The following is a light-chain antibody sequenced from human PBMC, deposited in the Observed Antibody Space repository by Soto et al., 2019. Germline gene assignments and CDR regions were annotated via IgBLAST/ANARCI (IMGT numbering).Light chain of an antibody. CDR3: QQYNSYSWT. CDR1: QSITDW. V-gene: IGKV1-5*01. Sequence: DIQMTQSPSTLSASVGDRVTITCRASQSITDWLAWYQQKPGKAPKLLIYDASTLESGVPSRFSGSGSGTEFTLNISGLQPDDFATYYCQQYNSYSWTFGQGSKVEIK. J-gene: IGKJ1*01. CDR2: DAS.